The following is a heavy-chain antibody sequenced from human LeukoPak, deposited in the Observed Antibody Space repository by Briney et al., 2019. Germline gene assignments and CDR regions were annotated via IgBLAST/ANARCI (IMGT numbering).Heavy chain of an antibody. CDR1: GGTFSSYA. J-gene: IGHJ4*02. Sequence: SVKVSCKASGGTFSSYAISWVRQAPGQGLEWMGGIIPIFGTANYAQKFQGRVTITADKSTSAAYMELSSLRSEDTAVYYCARVPPIYNWNDFMYYFDYWGQGTLVTVSS. CDR2: IIPIFGTA. CDR3: ARVPPIYNWNDFMYYFDY. V-gene: IGHV1-69*06. D-gene: IGHD1-1*01.